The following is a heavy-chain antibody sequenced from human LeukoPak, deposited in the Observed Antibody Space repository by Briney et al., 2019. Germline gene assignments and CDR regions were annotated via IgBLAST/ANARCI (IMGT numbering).Heavy chain of an antibody. D-gene: IGHD6-19*01. CDR2: ISYDGSNK. V-gene: IGHV3-30*18. CDR3: AKDASSGWYRTGYFDY. Sequence: GGSLRLSCAASGFTFSSYGMHWVRQAPGKGLEWVAVISYDGSNKYYADSVKGRLTISRDNSKNTLYLQMNSLRAEDTAVYYCAKDASSGWYRTGYFDYWGQGTLVTVSS. J-gene: IGHJ4*02. CDR1: GFTFSSYG.